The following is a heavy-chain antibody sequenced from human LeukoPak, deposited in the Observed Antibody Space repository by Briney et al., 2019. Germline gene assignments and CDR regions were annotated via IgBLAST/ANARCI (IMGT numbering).Heavy chain of an antibody. V-gene: IGHV3-43*01. CDR2: ISWDGGST. CDR1: GFTFDDYT. D-gene: IGHD3-3*01. CDR3: AKAIERFLEWEPTYGMDV. Sequence: PGGSLILSCAASGFTFDDYTMHWVRQAPGKGLEWVSLISWDGGSTYYADSVKGRFTISRDNSKNSLYLQMNSLRTEDTALYYCAKAIERFLEWEPTYGMDVWGQGTTVTVSS. J-gene: IGHJ6*02.